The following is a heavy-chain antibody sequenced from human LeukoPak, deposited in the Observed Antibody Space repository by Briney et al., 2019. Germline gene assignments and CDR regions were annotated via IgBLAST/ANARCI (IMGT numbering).Heavy chain of an antibody. CDR3: ARHPWGSYYYGMDV. CDR2: IIPIFGTA. CDR1: GGTFSSYA. J-gene: IGHJ6*02. V-gene: IGHV1-69*13. Sequence: ASVKVSCKASGGTFSSYAISWVRQAPGQGLEWMGGIIPIFGTANYAQKFQGRVTITADESTSTAYMELGSLRSEDTAVYYCARHPWGSYYYGMDVWGQGTTVTVSS. D-gene: IGHD7-27*01.